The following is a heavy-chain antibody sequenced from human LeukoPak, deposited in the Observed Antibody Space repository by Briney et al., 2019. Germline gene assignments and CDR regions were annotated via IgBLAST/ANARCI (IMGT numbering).Heavy chain of an antibody. J-gene: IGHJ4*02. CDR1: GGSISSGGYY. CDR2: IYYSGST. D-gene: IGHD3-22*01. Sequence: KASETLSLTCTVSGGSISSGGYYRSWIRQHPGKGLEWIGYIYYSGSTYYNPSLKSRVTISVDTSKNQFSLKLSSVTAADTAVYYCARSGPYDSSGYYYRKTGYFDYWGQGTLVTVSS. V-gene: IGHV4-31*03. CDR3: ARSGPYDSSGYYYRKTGYFDY.